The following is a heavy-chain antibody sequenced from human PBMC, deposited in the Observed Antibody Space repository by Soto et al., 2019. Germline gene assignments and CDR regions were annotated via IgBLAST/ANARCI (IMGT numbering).Heavy chain of an antibody. CDR2: VYHSGST. V-gene: IGHV4-31*11. D-gene: IGHD3-22*01. Sequence: TSETLSLTCDVSGDSITSGGYYRSWIRQQPGKGLEWIGYVYHSGSTYYNPSLKSRITISVDTSKNQFSLKLTSVTAADAALYYCARDFFDSSDYTTNWFDPWGQGTLVTVSS. CDR1: GDSITSGGYY. CDR3: ARDFFDSSDYTTNWFDP. J-gene: IGHJ5*02.